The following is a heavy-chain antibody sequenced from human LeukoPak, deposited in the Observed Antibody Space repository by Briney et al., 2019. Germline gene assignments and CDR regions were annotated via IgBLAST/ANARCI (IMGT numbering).Heavy chain of an antibody. Sequence: SETLSLTCTVSGGSVTKYYWHWIRQAPGKGLEWVGFIFHTGITNYNPSLKSRVTISVDTSKNQFSLKLTSVTAADTAVYFCARDLFPINWFESWGQGTLVTVSS. D-gene: IGHD2-2*02. J-gene: IGHJ5*01. CDR3: ARDLFPINWFES. V-gene: IGHV4-59*02. CDR1: GGSVTKYY. CDR2: IFHTGIT.